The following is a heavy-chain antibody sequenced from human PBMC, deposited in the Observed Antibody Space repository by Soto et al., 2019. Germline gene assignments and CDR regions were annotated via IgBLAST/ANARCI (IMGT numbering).Heavy chain of an antibody. CDR2: IHYSGST. CDR3: ASHDYGDLAFAF. CDR1: GGSISSGGYY. Sequence: QVQLQESGPGLVKPSQTLSLTCTVSGGSISSGGYYWSWIRQHPGKGLEWIGHIHYSGSTYYNPSLKSRVTIPVDTSKNQFSLQLSSVTAADTAVYYCASHDYGDLAFAFWGQGTLVTVSS. V-gene: IGHV4-31*03. J-gene: IGHJ4*02. D-gene: IGHD4-17*01.